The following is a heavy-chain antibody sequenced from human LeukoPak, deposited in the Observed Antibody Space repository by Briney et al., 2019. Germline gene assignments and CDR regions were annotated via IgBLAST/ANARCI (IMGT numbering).Heavy chain of an antibody. Sequence: GGSLRLSCAASGFTFSDYYMSWIRQAPGKGLEWVSYISSSGSTIYYADSVKGRFTISRDNAKNSLYLQMNSLRAEDTAVYYCARQPPPVPARNFRNYYYYYGMDVWGQGTTVTVSS. CDR3: ARQPPPVPARNFRNYYYYYGMDV. CDR1: GFTFSDYY. V-gene: IGHV3-11*01. D-gene: IGHD2-2*01. CDR2: ISSSGSTI. J-gene: IGHJ6*02.